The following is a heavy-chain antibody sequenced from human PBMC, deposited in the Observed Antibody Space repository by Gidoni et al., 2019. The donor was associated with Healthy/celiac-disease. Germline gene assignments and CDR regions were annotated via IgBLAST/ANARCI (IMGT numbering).Heavy chain of an antibody. V-gene: IGHV3-23*01. J-gene: IGHJ5*02. CDR1: GFTFSSYA. D-gene: IGHD6-13*01. CDR2: ISGSGGST. CDR3: AKDSVSSSWYGWFDP. Sequence: EVQLLESGGGLVQPGGSLRLSCAASGFTFSSYAMSWVRQAPGKGLEWVSAISGSGGSTYYADSVKGRCTISRDNSKNTLYLQMNSLRAEDTAVYYCAKDSVSSSWYGWFDPWGQGTLVTVSS.